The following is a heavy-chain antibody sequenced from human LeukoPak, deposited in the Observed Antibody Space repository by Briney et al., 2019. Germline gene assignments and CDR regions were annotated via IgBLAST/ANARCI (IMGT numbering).Heavy chain of an antibody. CDR1: VFTFSNYS. J-gene: IGHJ4*02. CDR2: ISSGGTYE. D-gene: IGHD3-10*01. CDR3: ARDFTYYYDSGSSGPHYFDN. Sequence: GGSLRLSCAASVFTFSNYSMHWVRQAPGKGLEWVSLISSGGTYEYYACCVKGRFTISRDNSQTTLYLQLNSLRAEDTAVYYCARDFTYYYDSGSSGPHYFDNWGQGTLVTVSS. V-gene: IGHV3-30*01.